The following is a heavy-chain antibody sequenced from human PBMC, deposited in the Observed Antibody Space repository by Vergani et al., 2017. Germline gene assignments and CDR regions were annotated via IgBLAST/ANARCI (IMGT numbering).Heavy chain of an antibody. CDR1: GYTFSNYY. CDR2: INPSGGHT. J-gene: IGHJ4*02. D-gene: IGHD3-9*01. V-gene: IGHV1-46*03. CDR3: ARGNYGILTGYRY. Sequence: QVQVVQSGAEVKKSGASVKVSCKTSGYTFSNYYMHWVRQAPGQGLEWMGIINPSGGHTNYAQKFQGRVTMTRDTSKSTVYMELSSLRYEDTAIYYFARGNYGILTGYRYWGQGTLVNVPA.